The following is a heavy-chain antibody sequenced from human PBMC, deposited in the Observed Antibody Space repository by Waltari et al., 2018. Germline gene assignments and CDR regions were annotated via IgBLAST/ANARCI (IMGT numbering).Heavy chain of an antibody. CDR2: IYHSGST. J-gene: IGHJ4*02. V-gene: IGHV4-38-2*02. CDR3: ARESGSSGMWDY. CDR1: GYSISSGYY. D-gene: IGHD1-26*01. Sequence: QVQLQESGPGLVKPSETLSLTCAVSGYSISSGYYWGWIRQPPGKGREWIGSIYHSGSTYYNPSLKSRVTISVDTSKNQFSLKLSSVTAADTAVYYCARESGSSGMWDYWGQGTLVTVSS.